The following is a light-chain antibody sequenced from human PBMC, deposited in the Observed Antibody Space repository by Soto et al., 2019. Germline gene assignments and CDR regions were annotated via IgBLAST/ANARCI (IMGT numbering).Light chain of an antibody. CDR3: TSYTSSSFYV. CDR2: EVN. Sequence: QSVLTQPPSASGSPGQSVTISCTGTSSDVGGYNYVSWFQQHPGKAPKLIIHEVNQRPSGVPDRFSGSKSGNTASLTVSGLQAEDEADYYCTSYTSSSFYVFGTGTKV. CDR1: SSDVGGYNY. J-gene: IGLJ1*01. V-gene: IGLV2-8*01.